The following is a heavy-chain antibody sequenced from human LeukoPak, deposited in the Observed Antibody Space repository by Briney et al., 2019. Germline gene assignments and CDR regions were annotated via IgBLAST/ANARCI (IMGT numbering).Heavy chain of an antibody. CDR3: ASQLNYYGSGSHDY. CDR2: FDPEDGET. D-gene: IGHD3-10*01. Sequence: ASVKVSCKVSGYTLTELSMHWVRQAPGKGLEWMGGFDPEDGETIYAQKFQGRVTMTEDTSTDTAYMELSSLRSEDTAVYYCASQLNYYGSGSHDYWGQGTLVTVSS. CDR1: GYTLTELS. V-gene: IGHV1-24*01. J-gene: IGHJ4*02.